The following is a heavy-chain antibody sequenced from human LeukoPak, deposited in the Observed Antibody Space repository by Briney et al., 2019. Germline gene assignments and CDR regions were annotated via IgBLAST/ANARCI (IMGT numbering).Heavy chain of an antibody. V-gene: IGHV1-46*01. CDR3: ARDGSGSYYYMDV. CDR1: GYTFSSYG. CDR2: INPSGGST. Sequence: GASVKVSCKASGYTFSSYGISWVRQAPGQGLEWMGIINPSGGSTSYAQKFQGRVTMTRDTSTSTVYMELSSLRSEDTAVYYCARDGSGSYYYMDVWGKGTTVTISS. J-gene: IGHJ6*03. D-gene: IGHD3-10*01.